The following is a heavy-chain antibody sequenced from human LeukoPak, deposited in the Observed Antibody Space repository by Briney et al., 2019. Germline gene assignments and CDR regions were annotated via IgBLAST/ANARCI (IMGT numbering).Heavy chain of an antibody. CDR3: ARAYWDLPYFDY. CDR1: GYTFTNYY. J-gene: IGHJ4*02. V-gene: IGHV1-18*04. CDR2: INTYSGKT. Sequence: ASVKVSCKASGYTFTNYYMYWVRQAPGQGLEWMGWINTYSGKTRFAQKFQGRVTMTTDTSTSTVYMELRSLRSGDTAVYFCARAYWDLPYFDYWGQGTRFIVSS. D-gene: IGHD2-8*02.